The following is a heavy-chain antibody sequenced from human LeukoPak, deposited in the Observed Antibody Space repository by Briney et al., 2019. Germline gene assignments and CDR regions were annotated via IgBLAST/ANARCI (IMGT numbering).Heavy chain of an antibody. Sequence: KPSESQSFTYTVGGGSLSGHYWGWIRQPPGKGLELVGHIYYTGTTFYNPSLNSRVTITLDTSRNQFSLRLTSVIAADTAVYYCARFSWGCSTASCYLTNWGQGALVTVSS. J-gene: IGHJ4*02. CDR1: GGSLSGHY. CDR3: ARFSWGCSTASCYLTN. CDR2: IYYTGTT. V-gene: IGHV4-59*11. D-gene: IGHD2-2*01.